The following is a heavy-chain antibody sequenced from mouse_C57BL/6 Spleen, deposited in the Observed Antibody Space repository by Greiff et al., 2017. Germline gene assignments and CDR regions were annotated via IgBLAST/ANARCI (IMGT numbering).Heavy chain of an antibody. Sequence: EVMLVESGGDLVKPGGSLKLSCAASGFTFSSYGMSWVRQTPDKRLEWVATISSGGSYTYYPDSVKGRFTISRDNAKNTLYLQMSSLKSEDTAMYYCASPTYDGYVAYWGQGTLVTVSA. CDR3: ASPTYDGYVAY. CDR2: ISSGGSYT. D-gene: IGHD2-3*01. V-gene: IGHV5-6*02. J-gene: IGHJ3*01. CDR1: GFTFSSYG.